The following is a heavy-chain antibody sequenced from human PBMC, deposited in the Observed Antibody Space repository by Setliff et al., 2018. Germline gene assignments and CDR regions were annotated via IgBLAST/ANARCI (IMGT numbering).Heavy chain of an antibody. CDR2: IMAIFGPA. CDR1: GGTFSSYG. J-gene: IGHJ4*02. CDR3: AARGSNILTGYYHY. V-gene: IGHV1-69*06. D-gene: IGHD3-9*01. Sequence: SVKVSCKASGGTFSSYGIAWVRQAPGQGLEWMGGIMAIFGPANYAQKFQGRVTMTEDTSTSTAYMELSSLRSEDTAVYYCAARGSNILTGYYHYWGQGTLVTV.